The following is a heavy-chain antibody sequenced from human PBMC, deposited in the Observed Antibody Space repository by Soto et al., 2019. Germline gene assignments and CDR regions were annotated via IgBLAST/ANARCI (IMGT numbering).Heavy chain of an antibody. CDR1: GGSISSGDYY. Sequence: SETLSLTCTVSGGSISSGDYYWSWIRQHPGKGLEWIGYIYYSGSTYYNPSLKSRVTISVDTSKNQFSLKLSSVTAADTAVYYCARDGRGTAMGFTAGDWFDPWGQGTLVTVSS. V-gene: IGHV4-31*03. J-gene: IGHJ5*02. CDR3: ARDGRGTAMGFTAGDWFDP. CDR2: IYYSGST. D-gene: IGHD5-18*01.